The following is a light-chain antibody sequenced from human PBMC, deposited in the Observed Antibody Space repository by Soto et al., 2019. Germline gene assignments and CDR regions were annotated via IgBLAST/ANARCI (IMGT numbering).Light chain of an antibody. CDR3: QQRSDWPLT. CDR1: QSVTSY. Sequence: TQSAFSLSACVADRVTVTCQASQSVTSYLAWYQQKPGQAPRLLIYDVSNRASGIPARFSGSGSETDFTLTISSLEPEDFAVYYCQQRSDWPLTFGQGTRLEIK. V-gene: IGKV3-11*01. CDR2: DVS. J-gene: IGKJ5*01.